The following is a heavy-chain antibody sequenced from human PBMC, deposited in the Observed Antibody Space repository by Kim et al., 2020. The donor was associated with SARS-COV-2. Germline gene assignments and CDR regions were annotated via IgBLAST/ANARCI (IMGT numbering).Heavy chain of an antibody. D-gene: IGHD1-1*01. V-gene: IGHV4-31*02. J-gene: IGHJ4*02. CDR3: ARAPRPNYFDY. Sequence: PSLKSRVTISVDTSRNQFSLKVSSVTAADTAVYYCARAPRPNYFDYWGQGTLVTVSS.